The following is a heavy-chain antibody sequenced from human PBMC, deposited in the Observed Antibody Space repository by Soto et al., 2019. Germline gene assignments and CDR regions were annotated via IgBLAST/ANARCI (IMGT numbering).Heavy chain of an antibody. J-gene: IGHJ4*02. CDR3: ARGHVLLWFGELLY. CDR1: GYSISSGYY. CDR2: IYHSGST. V-gene: IGHV4-38-2*01. D-gene: IGHD3-10*01. Sequence: SETLSLTCAVSGYSISSGYYWGWFRQPPGKGLEWIGSIYHSGSTYYNPSLKSRVTISVDTSKNQFSLKLSSVTAADTAVYYCARGHVLLWFGELLYWGRGTLVT.